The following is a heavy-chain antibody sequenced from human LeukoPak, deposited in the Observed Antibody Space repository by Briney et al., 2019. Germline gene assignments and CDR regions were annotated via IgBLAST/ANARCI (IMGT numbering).Heavy chain of an antibody. V-gene: IGHV4-34*01. Sequence: SETLSLTCAVYGGSFSGYYWSWIRQPPGKGLEWIGEINHSGSTNYNPSLKSRVTISVDTSKNQFSLKLSSVTAADTAVYYRARGLVLRYFDWLSPDAFDIWGQGTMVTVSS. D-gene: IGHD3-9*01. CDR2: INHSGST. CDR1: GGSFSGYY. CDR3: ARGLVLRYFDWLSPDAFDI. J-gene: IGHJ3*02.